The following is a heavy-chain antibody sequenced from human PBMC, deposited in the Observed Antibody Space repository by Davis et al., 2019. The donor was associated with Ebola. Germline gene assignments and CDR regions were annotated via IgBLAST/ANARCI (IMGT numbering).Heavy chain of an antibody. CDR2: IYTGDSDT. CDR3: ASLRRTITGMDDAFDM. V-gene: IGHV5-51*01. D-gene: IGHD2-8*02. Sequence: GESLKISCKVSGYSFTAYWIGWVRQMPGKGLEWMGIIYTGDSDTRYSPSFRGQVTISADKSIKTAFLQWGSLKASDTALYYCASLRRTITGMDDAFDMWGQGTMVTVSS. CDR1: GYSFTAYW. J-gene: IGHJ3*02.